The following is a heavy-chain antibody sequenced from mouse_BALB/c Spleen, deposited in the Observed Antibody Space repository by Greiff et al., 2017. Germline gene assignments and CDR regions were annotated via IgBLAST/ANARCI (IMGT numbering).Heavy chain of an antibody. CDR1: GFTFSSYT. J-gene: IGHJ2*01. V-gene: IGHV5-9*03. Sequence: EVKVVESGGGLVKPGGSLKLSCAASGFTFSSYTMSWVRQTPEKRLEWVATISSGGGNTYYPDSVKGRFTISRDNAKNNLYLQMSSLRSEDTALYYCARYYGSRYYFDYWGQGTTLTVSS. CDR3: ARYYGSRYYFDY. D-gene: IGHD1-1*01. CDR2: ISSGGGNT.